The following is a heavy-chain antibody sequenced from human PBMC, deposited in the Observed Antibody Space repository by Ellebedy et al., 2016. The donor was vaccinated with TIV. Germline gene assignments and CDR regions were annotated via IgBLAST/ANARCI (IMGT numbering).Heavy chain of an antibody. V-gene: IGHV3-53*01. D-gene: IGHD3-22*01. J-gene: IGHJ4*02. Sequence: GESLKISCAVSGFTVSNNFMTWVRQAPGKGPECVSVIYSQGRTYHVDSVKGRFTISRDNSKNTLYLQMSSLRVEDTVIYYCARKTDSGGSGNFWGPGTLVTVSS. CDR2: IYSQGRT. CDR3: ARKTDSGGSGNF. CDR1: GFTVSNNF.